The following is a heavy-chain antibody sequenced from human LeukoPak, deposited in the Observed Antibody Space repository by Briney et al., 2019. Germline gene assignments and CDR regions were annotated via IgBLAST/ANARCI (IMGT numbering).Heavy chain of an antibody. CDR1: GGSINSYY. D-gene: IGHD6-6*01. J-gene: IGHJ6*03. V-gene: IGHV4-59*01. Sequence: SETLSLTCTVSGGSINSYYWSWIRQPPGKGLEWIGYIYYSGSTSNNPSLRSRVTTSVDTSKNQFSLKLSSVTAADTAVYYCARGRIASSAPYYYSMDVWGKGTTVTVSS. CDR3: ARGRIASSAPYYYSMDV. CDR2: IYYSGST.